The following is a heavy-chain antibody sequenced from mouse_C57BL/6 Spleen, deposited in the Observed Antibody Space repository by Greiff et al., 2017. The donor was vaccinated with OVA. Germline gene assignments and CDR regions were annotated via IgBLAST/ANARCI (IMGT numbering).Heavy chain of an antibody. Sequence: EVQLVESGGGLVKPGGSLKLSCAASGFTFSDYGMHWVRQAPEKGLEWVAYISSGSSTIYYADTVKGRFTISRDNDKNTLFLQMTSLRSEDTAMYYCARMHYGLYYFDYWGQGTTLTVSS. CDR1: GFTFSDYG. V-gene: IGHV5-17*01. CDR2: ISSGSSTI. CDR3: ARMHYGLYYFDY. D-gene: IGHD1-1*01. J-gene: IGHJ2*01.